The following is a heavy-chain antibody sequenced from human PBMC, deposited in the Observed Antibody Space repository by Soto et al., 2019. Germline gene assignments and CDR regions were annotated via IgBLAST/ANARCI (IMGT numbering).Heavy chain of an antibody. CDR3: ARGVYYDFWSGPPILQH. Sequence: ASVKVSCKASGYTFTSYGISWVRQAPGQGLEWMGWISAYNGNTNYAQKLQGRVTMTTDTSTSTAYMELRSLRSDDTAVYYCARGVYYDFWSGPPILQHWGQGTLVTSPQ. V-gene: IGHV1-18*01. D-gene: IGHD3-3*01. J-gene: IGHJ1*01. CDR2: ISAYNGNT. CDR1: GYTFTSYG.